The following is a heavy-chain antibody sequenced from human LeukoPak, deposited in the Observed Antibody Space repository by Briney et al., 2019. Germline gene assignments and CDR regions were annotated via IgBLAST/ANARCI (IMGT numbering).Heavy chain of an antibody. CDR3: ARALYCSGGTCYFDY. J-gene: IGHJ4*02. CDR2: IYTSGST. Sequence: PSETLSLTCTVSGGSISGYYWSWIRQPAGKGLEWIGRIYTSGSTNYNPSLKSRVTMSVDTSKNQFSLKLTSATAADTAVYYCARALYCSGGTCYFDYWGQGTLVTVSS. D-gene: IGHD2-15*01. CDR1: GGSISGYY. V-gene: IGHV4-4*07.